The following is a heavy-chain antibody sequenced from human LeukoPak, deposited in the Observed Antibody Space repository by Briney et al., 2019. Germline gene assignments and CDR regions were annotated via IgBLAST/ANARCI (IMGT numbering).Heavy chain of an antibody. D-gene: IGHD2-2*01. CDR1: GYTFTGYY. V-gene: IGHV1-2*04. CDR2: INPNSGGT. J-gene: IGHJ4*02. Sequence: ASVKVSCKASGYTFTGYYMHWVRQAPGQGLEWMGWINPNSGGTNYAQKFQGWVTMTRDTSISTAYMELSRLRSDDTAVYYCARGGYCSSTSCLGIDYWGQGTLVTVSS. CDR3: ARGGYCSSTSCLGIDY.